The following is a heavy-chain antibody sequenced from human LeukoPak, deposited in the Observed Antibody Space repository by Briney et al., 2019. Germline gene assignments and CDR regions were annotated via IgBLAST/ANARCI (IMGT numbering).Heavy chain of an antibody. CDR3: ARDRNWSYAFDI. Sequence: GGSLRLSCAASGFTVSINYMSWVRQAPGKGLEWVSVIYSGGSTYYADSLKGRFTLSRDNSKNTLYLQMNSLRAEDTAVYYCARDRNWSYAFDIWGQGTMVTVSS. D-gene: IGHD1-20*01. CDR1: GFTVSINY. J-gene: IGHJ3*02. CDR2: IYSGGST. V-gene: IGHV3-53*01.